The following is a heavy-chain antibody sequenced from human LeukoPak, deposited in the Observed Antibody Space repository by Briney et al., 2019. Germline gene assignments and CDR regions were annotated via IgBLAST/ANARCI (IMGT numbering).Heavy chain of an antibody. CDR3: ARVIFNYDNSGLNY. V-gene: IGHV3-33*01. CDR1: GFTFSSDV. Sequence: PVGALRVSCAAPGFTFSSDVMTSGRHGPRKRLERVANIWYDGTNKNYADSVKGRFTISRDNSKNTLYLQMDSLRAEDTAVYYCARVIFNYDNSGLNYWGQGTLVTVSS. CDR2: IWYDGTNK. J-gene: IGHJ4*02. D-gene: IGHD3-22*01.